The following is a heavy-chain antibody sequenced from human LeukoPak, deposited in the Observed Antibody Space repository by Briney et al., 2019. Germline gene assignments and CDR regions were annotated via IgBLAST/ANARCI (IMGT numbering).Heavy chain of an antibody. CDR2: IHYSGST. CDR1: GGSIDNHS. J-gene: IGHJ3*02. D-gene: IGHD1-26*01. Sequence: SETLSLTCTVSGGSIDNHSWNWIRQPPGKGLEWIGNIHYSGSTNYNPSLKSRVTISVDTSKNQFSLKLSSVTAADTAVYYCARASGSYSRGAFDIWGQGTMVTVSS. V-gene: IGHV4-59*11. CDR3: ARASGSYSRGAFDI.